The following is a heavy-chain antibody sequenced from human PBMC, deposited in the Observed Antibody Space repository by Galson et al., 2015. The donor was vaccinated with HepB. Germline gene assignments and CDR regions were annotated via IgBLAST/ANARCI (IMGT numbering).Heavy chain of an antibody. Sequence: QVQLQESGPGLVKPSETLSLTCTVSGGSISSYYWSWIRQPPGKGLEWIGYIYYSRSTNYNPSLKSRVTISVDTSKNQFSLKLSSVTAADTAVYYCARVANDDWNYVKFLRFDPWGQGTLVTVSS. CDR1: GGSISSYY. D-gene: IGHD1-7*01. CDR2: IYYSRST. V-gene: IGHV4-59*01. J-gene: IGHJ5*02. CDR3: ARVANDDWNYVKFLRFDP.